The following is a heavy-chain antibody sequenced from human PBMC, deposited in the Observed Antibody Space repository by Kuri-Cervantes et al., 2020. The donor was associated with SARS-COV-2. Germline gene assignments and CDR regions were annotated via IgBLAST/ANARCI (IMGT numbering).Heavy chain of an antibody. Sequence: ASVKVSCKASEGTFSSYAISWVRQATGQGPEWMGWMNPNSDNRGYAQKFQGRVTMTTDASTSTAYMELGSLRFEDTAVYYCARDLCTTGVCYEYYFDYWGQGTLVTVSS. D-gene: IGHD2-8*01. V-gene: IGHV1-8*02. CDR1: EGTFSSYA. CDR3: ARDLCTTGVCYEYYFDY. J-gene: IGHJ4*02. CDR2: MNPNSDNR.